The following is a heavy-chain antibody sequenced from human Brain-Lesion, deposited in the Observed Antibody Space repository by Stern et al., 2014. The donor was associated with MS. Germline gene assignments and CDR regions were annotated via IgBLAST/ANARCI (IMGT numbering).Heavy chain of an antibody. CDR1: GDSISSGGYY. V-gene: IGHV4-31*01. CDR3: ARVAALAMPLQYNWFDP. CDR2: IYYSGNT. J-gene: IGHJ5*02. D-gene: IGHD2-2*01. Sequence: QVQLQESGPGLVKPSQTLSLTCSVSGDSISSGGYYWSWIRQHPGKDLQWIGNIYYSGNTYYNPSLKSLVTISVDMSKNQFSLNLNSVTAADTAVYFCARVAALAMPLQYNWFDPWGQGILVTVSS.